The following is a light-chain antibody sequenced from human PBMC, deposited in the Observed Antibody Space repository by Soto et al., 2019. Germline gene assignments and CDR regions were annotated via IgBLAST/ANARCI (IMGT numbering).Light chain of an antibody. J-gene: IGLJ2*01. CDR1: SSDVGSYNF. V-gene: IGLV2-23*03. Sequence: QSALTQPASVSGSPGQSITISCAGTSSDVGSYNFVSWYQQHPGKAPKLMIYEGNKRPSGVSHRFSGSKSGNTASLTISGLQDADEADYCCCSYAGSSTFVVFGGGAQLTVL. CDR2: EGN. CDR3: CSYAGSSTFVV.